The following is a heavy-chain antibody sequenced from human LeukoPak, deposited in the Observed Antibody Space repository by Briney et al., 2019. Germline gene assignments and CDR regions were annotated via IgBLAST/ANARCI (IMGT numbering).Heavy chain of an antibody. CDR3: AKDSAIVVVPAAIGDY. J-gene: IGHJ4*02. CDR2: ISGSGGST. V-gene: IGHV3-23*01. Sequence: GGSLRLSCAASGFTFSSYAMSWVRQAPGKGLEWVAAISGSGGSTYYADSVKGRFTISRDNSKNTLYLQMNSLRAEDTAVYYCAKDSAIVVVPAAIGDYWGQGTLVTVSS. D-gene: IGHD2-2*02. CDR1: GFTFSSYA.